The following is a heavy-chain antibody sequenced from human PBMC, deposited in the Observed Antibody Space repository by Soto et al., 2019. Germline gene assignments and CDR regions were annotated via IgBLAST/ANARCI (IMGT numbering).Heavy chain of an antibody. J-gene: IGHJ6*02. CDR1: GGSISSSSYY. V-gene: IGHV4-39*07. CDR3: ARDSHSSWPYYYYYGMDV. CDR2: IYYSGST. D-gene: IGHD6-13*01. Sequence: SETLSLTCTVSGGSISSSSYYWGWIRQPPGKGLEWIGYIYYSGSTYYNPSLKSRVTISVDTSKNQFSLKLSSVTAADTAVYYCARDSHSSWPYYYYYGMDVWGQGTTVTVSS.